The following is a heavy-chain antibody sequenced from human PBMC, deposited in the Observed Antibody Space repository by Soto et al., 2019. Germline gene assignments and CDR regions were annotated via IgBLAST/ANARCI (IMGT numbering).Heavy chain of an antibody. J-gene: IGHJ6*02. Sequence: SETLSLTYTVSGGSISSSSYYWGWIRQPPGKGLEWIGSIYYSGSTYYNPSLKSRVTISVDTSKNQFSLKLSSVTAADTAVYYCASRTFSYDFWSGPAVYYYYGMDVWGQGTTVTVSS. CDR1: GGSISSSSYY. CDR3: ASRTFSYDFWSGPAVYYYYGMDV. CDR2: IYYSGST. V-gene: IGHV4-39*01. D-gene: IGHD3-3*01.